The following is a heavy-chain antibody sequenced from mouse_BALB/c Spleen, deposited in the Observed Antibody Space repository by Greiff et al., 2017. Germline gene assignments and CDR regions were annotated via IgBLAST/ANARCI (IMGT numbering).Heavy chain of an antibody. V-gene: IGHV10-1*02. J-gene: IGHJ2*01. CDR3: VRDYGDY. CDR1: GFTFNTYA. D-gene: IGHD1-2*01. Sequence: EVQGVESGGGLVQPKGSLKLSCAASGFTFNTYAMNWVRQAPGKGLEWVARIRSKSNNYATYYADSVKDRFTISRDDSQSMLYLQMNNLKTEDTAMYYCVRDYGDYWGQGTTLTVSS. CDR2: IRSKSNNYAT.